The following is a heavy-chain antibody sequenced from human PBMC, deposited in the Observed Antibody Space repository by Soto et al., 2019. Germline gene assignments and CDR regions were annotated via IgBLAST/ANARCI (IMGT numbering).Heavy chain of an antibody. CDR1: GFTFNNYW. J-gene: IGHJ3*02. CDR3: VKGGEYRGRAFDR. CDR2: IKGDEGVK. V-gene: IGHV3-7*01. D-gene: IGHD3-16*01. Sequence: EVQVVESGGGLVQPGGSLRLSCAVSGFTFNNYWMNWVRQAPGKGLEWVANIKGDEGVKSYVESVKGRLTISSDSDKKLLYLQSNGPILDDKANNDCVKGGEYRGRAFDRWGPGTIVSVAS.